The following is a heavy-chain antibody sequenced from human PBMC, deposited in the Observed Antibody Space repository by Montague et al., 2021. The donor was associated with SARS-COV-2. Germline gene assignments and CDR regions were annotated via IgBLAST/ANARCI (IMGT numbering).Heavy chain of an antibody. V-gene: IGHV3-74*01. CDR2: IATDGSDT. CDR1: GFTFRDYC. Sequence: SLRLSCAASGFTFRDYCMHWVRQAPGKGLVWVSRIATDGSDTTYADSVKGRFTISRDNAKNTLYLQMDSLRAEDTAVYYCARGGPGTGMDYWGQGSLVTVSS. J-gene: IGHJ4*02. D-gene: IGHD1-1*01. CDR3: ARGGPGTGMDY.